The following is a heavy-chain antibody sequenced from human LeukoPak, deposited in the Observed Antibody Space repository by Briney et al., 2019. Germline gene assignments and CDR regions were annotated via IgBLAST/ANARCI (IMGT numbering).Heavy chain of an antibody. J-gene: IGHJ3*02. CDR1: GVSISSSNW. CDR2: IYHSGST. V-gene: IGHV4-4*02. D-gene: IGHD1-7*01. Sequence: SGTLSLTCAVSGVSISSSNWWSWVRQPPGKGLEWIGEIYHSGSTNYNPSLTSRVTISVDKSKNQFSLKLSSVTAADTAVYYCARRYSWNYDSAFDIWGQGTMVTVSS. CDR3: ARRYSWNYDSAFDI.